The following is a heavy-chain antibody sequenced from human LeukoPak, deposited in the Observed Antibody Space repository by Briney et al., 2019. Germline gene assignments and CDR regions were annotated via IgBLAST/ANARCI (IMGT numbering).Heavy chain of an antibody. CDR3: AKVYIDAARVHFDY. J-gene: IGHJ4*02. V-gene: IGHV3-23*01. CDR2: RSGIGART. D-gene: IGHD5-18*01. Sequence: GGSLRLSCAASGFTFSSYAMSWVWQTPAKGMELVSTRSGIGARTYYADSVKGRFTISRDNSKNTVHLQMNSLRVEDTAVYYCAKVYIDAARVHFDYWGQGTRVTVSS. CDR1: GFTFSSYA.